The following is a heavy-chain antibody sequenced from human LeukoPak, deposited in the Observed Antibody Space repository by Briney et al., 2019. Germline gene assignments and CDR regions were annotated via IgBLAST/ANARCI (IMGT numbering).Heavy chain of an antibody. V-gene: IGHV4-61*01. CDR2: IYFTGST. CDR3: ARGRVASALMLSDYYMDV. D-gene: IGHD6-13*01. J-gene: IGHJ6*03. CDR1: GGSVSNGNYY. Sequence: SETLSLTCTVSGGSVSNGNYYWSWIRQPPGKGLEWIGYIYFTGSTNYNPSLKSRVTISVDTSKNQFSLKQNSVTAADTAVYFCARGRVASALMLSDYYMDVWCTGTTVTVSS.